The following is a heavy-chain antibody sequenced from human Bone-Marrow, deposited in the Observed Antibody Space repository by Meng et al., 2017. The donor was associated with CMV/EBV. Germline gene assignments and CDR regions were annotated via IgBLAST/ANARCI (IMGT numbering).Heavy chain of an antibody. D-gene: IGHD3-3*01. CDR2: IRYDGSNK. J-gene: IGHJ5*02. Sequence: GGSLRLSCAASGFTFSSYGMHWVRQAPGKGLEWVAFIRYDGSNKYYADSVKGRFTISRDNAKNSLYLQMNSLRAEDTAVYYCAREQGTSLTIFGVVRLGWFDPWGQGTLVTVSS. CDR3: AREQGTSLTIFGVVRLGWFDP. V-gene: IGHV3-30*02. CDR1: GFTFSSYG.